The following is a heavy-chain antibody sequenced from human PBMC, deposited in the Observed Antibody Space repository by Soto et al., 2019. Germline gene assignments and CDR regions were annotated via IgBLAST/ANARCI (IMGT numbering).Heavy chain of an antibody. Sequence: QVQLQESGPGLVKLSQTLSLSCSVSGGSIGSGDNYWSWIRQLPGKGLEWIRYVQESGNTYYKPSLKGRVTISVDTTKKQVSLRLSSVTAADTAVYYCTADPGGPYTWGQGTLVTVSS. CDR2: VQESGNT. D-gene: IGHD1-26*01. CDR3: TADPGGPYT. V-gene: IGHV4-31*03. J-gene: IGHJ5*02. CDR1: GGSIGSGDNY.